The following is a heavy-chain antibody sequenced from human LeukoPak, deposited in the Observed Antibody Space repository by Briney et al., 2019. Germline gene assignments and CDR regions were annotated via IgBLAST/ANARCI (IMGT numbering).Heavy chain of an antibody. D-gene: IGHD2-15*01. J-gene: IGHJ4*02. CDR1: GGTFSSYA. CDR3: ATGREEAVFDY. CDR2: IIPIFGTA. Sequence: SSVTVSYMASGGTFSSYAISWVRQAPGQALEWMGGIIPIFGTANYAQKFQGRVTITTDESTSTAYMELSSLRSEDTAVYYCATGREEAVFDYWGQGTLVTVSS. V-gene: IGHV1-69*05.